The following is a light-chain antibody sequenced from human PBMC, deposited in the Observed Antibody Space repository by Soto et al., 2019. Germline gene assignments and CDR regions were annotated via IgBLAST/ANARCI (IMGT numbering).Light chain of an antibody. Sequence: EIVLTQSPGTLSLSPGERATLSCRASQSVRSSYLAWYQQKPGQAPRILIYGASSRATGLPDRFRGSGSGTDLTLTISRLEPEDFAVYYCQQYGSSPNTFGQGTKLEIK. CDR3: QQYGSSPNT. V-gene: IGKV3-20*01. J-gene: IGKJ2*01. CDR2: GAS. CDR1: QSVRSSY.